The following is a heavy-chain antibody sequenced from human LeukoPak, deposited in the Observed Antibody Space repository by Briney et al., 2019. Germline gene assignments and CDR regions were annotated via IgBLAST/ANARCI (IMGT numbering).Heavy chain of an antibody. CDR2: VIPMVGTA. V-gene: IGHV1-69*13. CDR3: ARGTDDYIVATTSFEY. D-gene: IGHD5-12*01. Sequence: SVKVSCKASGDSFSTYVISWVRQAPGQGLEWMGGVIPMVGTANIAQRFQGRVTITADESTSTAYMELSSLRSDDTAVYYCARGTDDYIVATTSFEYWGQGTLVTVSS. J-gene: IGHJ4*02. CDR1: GDSFSTYV.